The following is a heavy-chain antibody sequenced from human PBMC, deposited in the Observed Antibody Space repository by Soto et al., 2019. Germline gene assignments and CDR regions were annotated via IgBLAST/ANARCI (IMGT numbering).Heavy chain of an antibody. CDR2: IYDSGST. Sequence: SETLSLTCTVSGGSISSYYWSWIRQPPGKGLERIGLIYDSGSTNYNPSLKSRVTISVDTSKIQFSLKLTSVTAADTVVYYCASGGQDDFICYYRNGMDVWGQGTLVTVSS. CDR3: ASGGQDDFICYYRNGMDV. D-gene: IGHD3-3*01. CDR1: GGSISSYY. V-gene: IGHV4-59*01. J-gene: IGHJ6*02.